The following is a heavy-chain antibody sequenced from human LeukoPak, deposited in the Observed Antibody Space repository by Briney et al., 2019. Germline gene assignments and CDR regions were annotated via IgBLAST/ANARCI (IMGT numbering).Heavy chain of an antibody. J-gene: IGHJ4*02. CDR3: ARGDAFSGDH. CDR1: GFTFSNFW. Sequence: PGGSLRLSCAVSGFTFSNFWMSWVRQAPGRGLEWVANIHPEGNEKYHVGSVEVRFVISRDNTKNLLFLQMSGLRVEDTALYYCARGDAFSGDHWGQRTLVTVSS. CDR2: IHPEGNEK. V-gene: IGHV3-7*04.